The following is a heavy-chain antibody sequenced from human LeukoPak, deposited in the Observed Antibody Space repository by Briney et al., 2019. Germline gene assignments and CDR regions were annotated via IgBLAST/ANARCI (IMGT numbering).Heavy chain of an antibody. CDR1: GFTFSSYW. J-gene: IGHJ4*02. Sequence: QTGGSLRHSCAASGFTFSSYWMHWVRQAPGKGLVWVSRINSDGSSTSYADSVKGRFTISRDNAKNTLYLQMNSLRAEDTAVYYCARDSVAGGFDYWGQGTLVTVSS. CDR3: ARDSVAGGFDY. CDR2: INSDGSST. V-gene: IGHV3-74*01. D-gene: IGHD6-19*01.